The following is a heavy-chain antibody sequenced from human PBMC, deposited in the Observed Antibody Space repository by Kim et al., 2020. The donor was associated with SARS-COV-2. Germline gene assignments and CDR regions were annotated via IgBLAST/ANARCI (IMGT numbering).Heavy chain of an antibody. D-gene: IGHD2-21*02. CDR3: AKDIVVVTLLAYYYYYGMDV. V-gene: IGHV3-43*02. CDR2: ISGDGGST. CDR1: GFTFDDYA. Sequence: GGSLRLSCAASGFTFDDYAMHWVRQAPGKGLEWVSLISGDGGSTYYADSVKGRFTISRYNSKNSLYLQMNSLRTEDTALYYCAKDIVVVTLLAYYYYYGMDVWGQGTTVTVSS. J-gene: IGHJ6*02.